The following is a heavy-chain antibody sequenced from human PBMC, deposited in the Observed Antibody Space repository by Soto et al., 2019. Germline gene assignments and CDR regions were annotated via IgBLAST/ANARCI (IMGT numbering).Heavy chain of an antibody. CDR2: IYTSGST. CDR1: GGSISSYY. D-gene: IGHD4-4*01. CDR3: ARGRYDYSNYGNWFDP. V-gene: IGHV4-4*07. Sequence: SETLSLTCTVSGGSISSYYWSWIRQPAGKGLEWIGRIYTSGSTNYDPSLKSRVTMSVDTSKNQFSLKLSSVTAADTAVYYCARGRYDYSNYGNWFDPWGQGTLVTVSS. J-gene: IGHJ5*02.